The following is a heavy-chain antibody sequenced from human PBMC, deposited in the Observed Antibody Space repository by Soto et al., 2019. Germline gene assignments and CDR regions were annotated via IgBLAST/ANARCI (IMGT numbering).Heavy chain of an antibody. V-gene: IGHV1-69*13. CDR2: IIPIFGTA. J-gene: IGHJ6*02. CDR1: GGTFSSYA. CDR3: ARWWPGHGMDV. Sequence: XVKVSCKASGGTFSSYAISWVRQAPGQGLEWMGGIIPIFGTANYAQKFQGRVTITADESTSTAYMELRSLSSEDTAMYYCARWWPGHGMDVWGQGTTVTVSS. D-gene: IGHD2-15*01.